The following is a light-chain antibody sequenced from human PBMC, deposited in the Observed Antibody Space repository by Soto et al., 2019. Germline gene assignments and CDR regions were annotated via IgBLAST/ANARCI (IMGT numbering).Light chain of an antibody. V-gene: IGLV2-14*01. CDR2: DVN. CDR1: SSDVGGYNY. Sequence: QSALTQPASVSGSPGQSITISCTGTSSDVGGYNYVSWYQQHPGKAPKLMIYDVNNRPSGVSNRFSGSKSGNTASLTISGLQAEDEADYYCSSYTRSSTVIFGGGTKLTGL. CDR3: SSYTRSSTVI. J-gene: IGLJ2*01.